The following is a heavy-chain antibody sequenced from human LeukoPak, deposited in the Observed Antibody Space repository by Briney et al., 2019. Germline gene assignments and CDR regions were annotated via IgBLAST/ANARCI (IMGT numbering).Heavy chain of an antibody. CDR2: IKEDGSEK. Sequence: GGSLRLSCAASGFTFSSYWMSWVRQAPGKGLEWVANIKEDGSEKYYVDSVKGRFTISRDNAKNSLYLQMNSLRAEDTAVYYCARADYYGSGSYYWKWGQGTLVTDSS. D-gene: IGHD3-10*01. CDR3: ARADYYGSGSYYWK. V-gene: IGHV3-7*01. CDR1: GFTFSSYW. J-gene: IGHJ4*02.